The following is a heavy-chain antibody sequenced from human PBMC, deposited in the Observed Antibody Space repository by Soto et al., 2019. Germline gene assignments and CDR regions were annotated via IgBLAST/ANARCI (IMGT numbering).Heavy chain of an antibody. CDR2: IIPIFGTA. J-gene: IGHJ5*02. CDR1: GGTFSSYA. V-gene: IGHV1-69*06. D-gene: IGHD2-15*01. CDR3: AHIVVVVAATRANWFDP. Sequence: QVQLVQSGAEVKKPGSSVKVPCKASGGTFSSYAISWVRQAPGQGLEWMGGIIPIFGTANYAQKFQGRVTITADKSTSTAYMELSSLRSEDTAVYYCAHIVVVVAATRANWFDPWGQGTLVTVSS.